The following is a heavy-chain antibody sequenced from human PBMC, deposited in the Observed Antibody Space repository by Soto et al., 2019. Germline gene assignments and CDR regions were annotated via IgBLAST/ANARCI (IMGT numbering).Heavy chain of an antibody. Sequence: EVQLVESGGGLVQTGGSLRRSCAASGFTFSIDNMNWVRQAPGKGLEWVSYISSSSSIIYYADSVKGRFTISRDDAKNSLYLQMNSLRAEDTAVYFCARDQEASWYTRYSDYWGQGTLVTVSS. CDR3: ARDQEASWYTRYSDY. CDR2: ISSSSSII. D-gene: IGHD6-13*01. V-gene: IGHV3-48*01. J-gene: IGHJ4*02. CDR1: GFTFSIDN.